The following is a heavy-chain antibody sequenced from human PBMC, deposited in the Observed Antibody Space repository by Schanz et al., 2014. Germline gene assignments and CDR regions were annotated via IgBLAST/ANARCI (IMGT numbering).Heavy chain of an antibody. D-gene: IGHD3-10*01. CDR3: AKDGPGGSGSYSADGGMDV. CDR2: VHPGGST. V-gene: IGHV3-66*01. J-gene: IGHJ6*02. CDR1: GFIVRSNY. Sequence: EVQLVESGGGLVQPGGSLRLSCAVSGFIVRSNYMTWVRQAPGKGLEWVSFVHPGGSTYYPDSVKGRFTISRDSSKNTLYLQMNSLRPEDTAVYYCAKDGPGGSGSYSADGGMDVWGQGTKLTV.